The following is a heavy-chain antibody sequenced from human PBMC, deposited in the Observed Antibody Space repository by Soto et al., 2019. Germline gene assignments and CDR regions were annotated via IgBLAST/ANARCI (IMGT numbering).Heavy chain of an antibody. Sequence: QVQLVQSGAEVKKPGSSVKVSCKASGGTFSSYAISWVRQAPGQGLEWMGGIIPIFGTANHAQKFQGRVTITADEATSTAYMELGRLSSEDTAVYYCARGSADIVVVVAAYDAFDIWGQGTMVTVSS. D-gene: IGHD2-15*01. CDR2: IIPIFGTA. CDR3: ARGSADIVVVVAAYDAFDI. J-gene: IGHJ3*02. CDR1: GGTFSSYA. V-gene: IGHV1-69*12.